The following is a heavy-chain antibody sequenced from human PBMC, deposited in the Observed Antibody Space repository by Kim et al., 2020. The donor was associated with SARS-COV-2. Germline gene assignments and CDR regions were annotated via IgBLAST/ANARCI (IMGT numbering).Heavy chain of an antibody. CDR3: ARHLTTVTPAGT. CDR2: IDPSDSYT. CDR1: GYSFTSYW. J-gene: IGHJ5*02. D-gene: IGHD4-17*01. Sequence: GESLKISCKGSGYSFTSYWISWVRQMPGKGLEWMGRIDPSDSYTNYSPSFQGHVTISADKSISTAYLQWSSLKASDTAMYYCARHLTTVTPAGTWGQGTLVTVSS. V-gene: IGHV5-10-1*01.